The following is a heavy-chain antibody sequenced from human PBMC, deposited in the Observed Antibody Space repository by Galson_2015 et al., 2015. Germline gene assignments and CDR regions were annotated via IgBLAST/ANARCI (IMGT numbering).Heavy chain of an antibody. J-gene: IGHJ4*02. Sequence: QSGAEVKKPGESLRISCKGSGYSFTSYWISWVRQMTGKGLEWMGRIDPSDSYTNYSPSFQGHVTISADKSISTAYLQWSSLKASDTAMYYCARQEGDGVIVVFGGDYWGQGTLVTVSS. CDR2: IDPSDSYT. CDR1: GYSFTSYW. CDR3: ARQEGDGVIVVFGGDY. D-gene: IGHD3-22*01. V-gene: IGHV5-10-1*01.